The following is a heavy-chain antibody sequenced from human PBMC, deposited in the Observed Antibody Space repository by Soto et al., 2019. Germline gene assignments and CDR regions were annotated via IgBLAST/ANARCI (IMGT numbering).Heavy chain of an antibody. CDR3: ARDNGSEYYGMDV. CDR1: GGSLRRAGFY. J-gene: IGHJ6*02. D-gene: IGHD3-10*01. V-gene: IGHV4-31*11. CDR2: IYYSGST. Sequence: PPETLSLNSAFSGGSLRRAGFYSVWVRPHPGKGLEWIGYIYYSGSTYYNPSLKSRVTISVDTSKNQFSLKLSSVTAADTAVYYCARDNGSEYYGMDVWGQGNTVTGSS.